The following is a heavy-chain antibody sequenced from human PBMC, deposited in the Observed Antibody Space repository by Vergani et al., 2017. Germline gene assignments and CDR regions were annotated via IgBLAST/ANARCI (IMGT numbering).Heavy chain of an antibody. J-gene: IGHJ6*02. CDR1: GGSMSGYY. D-gene: IGHD2-21*02. V-gene: IGHV4-59*05. Sequence: QVRLQESGPGLVKPSETLSLTCSVSGGSMSGYYWSWIRQPPGKGLEWIGSIYYSGSTYYNPSLKSRVTISVDTSKNQFSRKLSSVTAADTAVYYCARHLAYCGGDCYPYYYGMDVWGQGTTVTVSS. CDR3: ARHLAYCGGDCYPYYYGMDV. CDR2: IYYSGST.